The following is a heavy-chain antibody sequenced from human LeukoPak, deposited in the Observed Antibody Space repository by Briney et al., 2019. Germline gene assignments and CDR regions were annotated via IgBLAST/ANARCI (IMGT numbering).Heavy chain of an antibody. CDR1: GFTFTNYG. Sequence: GGSLRLSCAASGFTFTNYGMHWVRQAPGKGLEWVAVVWFDGTNKYYADSVKGRFTISRDNSKNTVYLQMNSLRADDTAVYYCARDRVTKQAPPGYWGQGTTVTVSS. J-gene: IGHJ6*02. V-gene: IGHV3-33*01. D-gene: IGHD2-8*01. CDR2: VWFDGTNK. CDR3: ARDRVTKQAPPGY.